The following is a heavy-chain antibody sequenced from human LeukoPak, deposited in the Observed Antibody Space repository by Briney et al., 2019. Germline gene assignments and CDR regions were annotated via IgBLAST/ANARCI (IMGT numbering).Heavy chain of an antibody. CDR1: GFTFSSYA. Sequence: GGSLRLSCVASGFTFSSYAMSWVRQAPGKGLKWVSTVSDSGGGTYYADSVKGRFTISRDNSKNTLYLQMNSLRAEDTAVYYCANQHGSSWYYFDYWGQGTLVIVSS. CDR2: VSDSGGGT. V-gene: IGHV3-23*01. D-gene: IGHD6-13*01. CDR3: ANQHGSSWYYFDY. J-gene: IGHJ4*02.